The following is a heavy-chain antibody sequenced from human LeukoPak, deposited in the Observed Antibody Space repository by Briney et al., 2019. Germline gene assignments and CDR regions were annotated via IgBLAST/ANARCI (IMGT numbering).Heavy chain of an antibody. V-gene: IGHV4-59*01. Sequence: PSETLSLTCTVSGGSITNYYWSWIRQPPGKGLEWIGYIYYSGSTKYKSSLRSRVTISVDTSKNQFSLKLSSVTAADTAVYYCARGKEVITMLRGLKPGYYFGYWGQGTLVTVSS. J-gene: IGHJ4*02. CDR2: IYYSGST. D-gene: IGHD3-10*01. CDR3: ARGKEVITMLRGLKPGYYFGY. CDR1: GGSITNYY.